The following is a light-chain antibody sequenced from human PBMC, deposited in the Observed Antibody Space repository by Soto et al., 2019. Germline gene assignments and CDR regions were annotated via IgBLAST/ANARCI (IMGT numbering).Light chain of an antibody. Sequence: QPVLTQSPSASASLGASVKLTCTLNSGHSSYAIAWHQQQPEKGPRYLMKLNSDGSHSKGDGIPDRFSGSSSGAERYLTISSLQSEDEADYYCQTWGTGTQGIFGTGTKVTVL. CDR2: LNSDGSH. J-gene: IGLJ1*01. CDR3: QTWGTGTQGI. V-gene: IGLV4-69*01. CDR1: SGHSSYA.